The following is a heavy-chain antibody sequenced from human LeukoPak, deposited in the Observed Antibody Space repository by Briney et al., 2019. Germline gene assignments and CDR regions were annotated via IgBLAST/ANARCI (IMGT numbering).Heavy chain of an antibody. D-gene: IGHD3-3*01. J-gene: IGHJ5*02. Sequence: ASVKVSCKASGYTFTSYDINWVRQATGQGLEWMGWMNPNSGNTGYAQKFQGRVTITRNTSISTAYMELSSLRSEDTAVYYCARGSITIFGVVTPNWFDPWGQGTLVTVSS. CDR1: GYTFTSYD. V-gene: IGHV1-8*03. CDR2: MNPNSGNT. CDR3: ARGSITIFGVVTPNWFDP.